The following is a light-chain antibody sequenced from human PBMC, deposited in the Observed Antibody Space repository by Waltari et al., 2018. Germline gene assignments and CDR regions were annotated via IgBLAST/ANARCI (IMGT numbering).Light chain of an antibody. CDR3: QSHDSSLRWV. Sequence: QSALTQPPSVSGAPGQRVTISCTGSSSNIGAGYGVPWFQQIPGTAPKVLISGDNIRPSGVPDRFSASKSGTSASLAITGVQPEDEAVYFCQSHDSSLRWVFGGGTKLTAL. V-gene: IGLV1-40*01. CDR2: GDN. CDR1: SSNIGAGYG. J-gene: IGLJ2*01.